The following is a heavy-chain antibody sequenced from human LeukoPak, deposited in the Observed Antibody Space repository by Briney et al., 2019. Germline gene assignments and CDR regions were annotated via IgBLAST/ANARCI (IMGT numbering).Heavy chain of an antibody. V-gene: IGHV4-59*01. D-gene: IGHD3-16*01. CDR2: IYYTGST. CDR1: GGSISSNY. CDR3: ARLRNYGNSPNWFDP. J-gene: IGHJ5*02. Sequence: SETLSLTCSVSGGSISSNYWSWIRQPPGKGLEWIGYIYYTGSTKYNPSLKSRVTISVDTSKNQFSLKPSSVTAADTAIYYCARLRNYGNSPNWFDPWGQGTLVTVSS.